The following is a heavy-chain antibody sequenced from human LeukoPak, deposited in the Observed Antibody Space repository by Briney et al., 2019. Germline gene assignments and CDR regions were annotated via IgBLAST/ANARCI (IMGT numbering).Heavy chain of an antibody. CDR3: AKTFKVVWGSYRYFGDY. Sequence: PGGSLRLSCAASGFTFSSYAMSWVRQAPGKGLEWVSAISGSGGSTYYADSVKGRFTISRDNSKNTLYLQMNSLRAEDTAVYYCAKTFKVVWGSYRYFGDYWGQGTLVTVSS. J-gene: IGHJ4*02. V-gene: IGHV3-23*01. D-gene: IGHD3-16*02. CDR1: GFTFSSYA. CDR2: ISGSGGST.